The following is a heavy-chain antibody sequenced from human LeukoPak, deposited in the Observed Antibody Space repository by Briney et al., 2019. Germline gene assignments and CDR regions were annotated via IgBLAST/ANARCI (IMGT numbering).Heavy chain of an antibody. CDR3: AKGEVGYCSSASCYLLY. J-gene: IGHJ4*02. CDR1: GFTFSYHW. V-gene: IGHV3-7*03. CDR2: IKNDGTVK. Sequence: GGSLRLSCAASGFTFSYHWMTWVRQAPGKGLEWVANIKNDGTVKNYVDSVKGRFTISRDNAKNSLYLQMNSLRAEDTAVYYCAKGEVGYCSSASCYLLYWGQGTLVTVSS. D-gene: IGHD2-2*01.